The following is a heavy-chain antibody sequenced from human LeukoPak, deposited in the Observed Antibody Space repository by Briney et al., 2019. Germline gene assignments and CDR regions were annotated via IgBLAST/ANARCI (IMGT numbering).Heavy chain of an antibody. CDR3: TKDFRGSGYFFDY. CDR1: GFTFSSYA. Sequence: GGSLRLSCAASGFTFSSYAMSWVRQAPGKGLEWVPIISGSGGNTYNADSVKGRFTISRDSSKNTLYLQMDSLRAEDTAIYYCTKDFRGSGYFFDYWGQGTLVTVSS. J-gene: IGHJ4*02. CDR2: ISGSGGNT. D-gene: IGHD3-10*01. V-gene: IGHV3-23*01.